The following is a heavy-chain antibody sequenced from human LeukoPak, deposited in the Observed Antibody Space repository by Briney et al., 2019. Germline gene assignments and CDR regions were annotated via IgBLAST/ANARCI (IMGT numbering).Heavy chain of an antibody. CDR1: GFTFSRYD. Sequence: PGGSLRLSCAAYGFTFSRYDMHWLRQAPGQGLEWVTDTWSGGSYKYHANSVRGRFTIARDNSKSTLDLKMDSLRAEDLSVYDCGKDGAAGATTAIDYWGQGTLVTVSS. J-gene: IGHJ4*02. V-gene: IGHV3-33*03. D-gene: IGHD1-26*01. CDR2: TWSGGSYK. CDR3: GKDGAAGATTAIDY.